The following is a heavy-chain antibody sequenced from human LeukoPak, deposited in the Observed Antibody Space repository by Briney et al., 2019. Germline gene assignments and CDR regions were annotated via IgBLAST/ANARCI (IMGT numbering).Heavy chain of an antibody. Sequence: PGGSLRLSCEASGFTFDDYAMHWVRQAPGKGLEWVSGISWNSGSIGYADSVKGRFTISRDNAKNSLYLQMNSLRAEDTALYYCAKDMIGCTNGVCYKHFDYWGQGTLVTVSS. CDR2: ISWNSGSI. J-gene: IGHJ4*02. D-gene: IGHD2-8*01. CDR3: AKDMIGCTNGVCYKHFDY. V-gene: IGHV3-9*01. CDR1: GFTFDDYA.